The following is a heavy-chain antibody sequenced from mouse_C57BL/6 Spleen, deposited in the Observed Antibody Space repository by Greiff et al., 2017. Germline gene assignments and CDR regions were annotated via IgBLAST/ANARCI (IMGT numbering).Heavy chain of an antibody. CDR1: GYTFTSYG. CDR3: ARGGIGGYYVGY. V-gene: IGHV1-81*01. CDR2: IYPRSGNT. D-gene: IGHD1-1*02. J-gene: IGHJ2*01. Sequence: QVQLQQSGAELARPGASVKLSCKASGYTFTSYGISWVKQRTGKGLEWIGEIYPRSGNTYYNEKFKGKATLTADKSSSTAYMELRSLTSEDSAVYFCARGGIGGYYVGYWGQGTTLTVSS.